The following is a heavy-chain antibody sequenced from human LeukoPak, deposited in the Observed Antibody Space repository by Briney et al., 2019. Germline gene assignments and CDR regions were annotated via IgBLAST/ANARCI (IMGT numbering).Heavy chain of an antibody. D-gene: IGHD3-22*01. CDR1: GFIFRNYG. J-gene: IGHJ3*02. CDR3: AKDFYYDSSGYNIGI. V-gene: IGHV3-33*06. Sequence: PGGSLRLSXAASGFIFRNYGMHWVRQAPGKGLEWVAVIWYDGSKKYYTDSVEGRFTISRDNSKNTLHLQMDSLRAEDTAVYYCAKDFYYDSSGYNIGIWGQGTMVTVS. CDR2: IWYDGSKK.